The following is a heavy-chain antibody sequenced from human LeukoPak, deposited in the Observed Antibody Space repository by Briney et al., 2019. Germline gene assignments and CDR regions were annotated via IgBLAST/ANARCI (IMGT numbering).Heavy chain of an antibody. CDR3: ARRDYSNSGSHGWFDP. J-gene: IGHJ5*02. V-gene: IGHV5-51*01. D-gene: IGHD1-26*01. Sequence: GESLKISCKGSGYSFTSYWIGWVRQMPGKGLEWMGIIYPGDSDTRYSPSFQGQVTISADKSISTAYLQWSSLKASDTAMYYCARRDYSNSGSHGWFDPWGQGTLVTVSS. CDR1: GYSFTSYW. CDR2: IYPGDSDT.